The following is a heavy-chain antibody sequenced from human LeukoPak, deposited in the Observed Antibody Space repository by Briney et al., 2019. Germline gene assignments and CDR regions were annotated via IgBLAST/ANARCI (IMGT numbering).Heavy chain of an antibody. V-gene: IGHV1-69*13. CDR2: IIPIFGTA. CDR3: TYYYDSSGYFGH. D-gene: IGHD3-22*01. Sequence: SVKVSCKASGGTFSSYAISWVRQAPGQGLEWMGGIIPIFGTANYAQKFQGRVTITADESTSTAYMELSSLRSEDTAVYYCTYYYDSSGYFGHWGQGTLVTVPS. J-gene: IGHJ4*02. CDR1: GGTFSSYA.